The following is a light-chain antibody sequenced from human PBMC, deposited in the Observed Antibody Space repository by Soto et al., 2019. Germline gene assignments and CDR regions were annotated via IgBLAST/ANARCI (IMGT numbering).Light chain of an antibody. CDR1: QRLSASD. Sequence: EIVFTHSPGTLSFSPVQRATLSCRASQRLSASDIAWYQQKPGQAPKFLIYGVSSRATGIPDRFSGSGSGTDFTLTISRLEPEDFAVYYCQQYGNSPITFGQGTRLEIK. CDR2: GVS. J-gene: IGKJ5*01. CDR3: QQYGNSPIT. V-gene: IGKV3-20*01.